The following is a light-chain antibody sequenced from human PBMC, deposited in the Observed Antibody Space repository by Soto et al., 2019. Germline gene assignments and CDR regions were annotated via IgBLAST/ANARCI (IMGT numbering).Light chain of an antibody. Sequence: EIVLTQSPATLSLSPGERATLSCRASQSVNNYLHWYQQRPGQAPRLLIYAASSRATGIPDRFSGGGSGTDFTLTISRLEPEDFAVYYCQQCGSSPWTFGQGTKVDNK. V-gene: IGKV3-20*01. CDR2: AAS. CDR1: QSVNNY. J-gene: IGKJ1*01. CDR3: QQCGSSPWT.